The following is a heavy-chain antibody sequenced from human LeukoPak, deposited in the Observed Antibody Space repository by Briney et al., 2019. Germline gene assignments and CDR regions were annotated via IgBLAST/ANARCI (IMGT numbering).Heavy chain of an antibody. V-gene: IGHV1-2*02. CDR1: GYTFTGYY. D-gene: IGHD2-2*01. CDR2: INPNTGGT. Sequence: ASVKVSCKASGYTFTGYYMHWVRQAPGQGLEWMGWINPNTGGTNYAQKFQGRVTMTRDTSISTAYMELSSLRSDDTAVYYCARGYCSSTTCYDYFDYWGQGTPVTVSS. J-gene: IGHJ4*02. CDR3: ARGYCSSTTCYDYFDY.